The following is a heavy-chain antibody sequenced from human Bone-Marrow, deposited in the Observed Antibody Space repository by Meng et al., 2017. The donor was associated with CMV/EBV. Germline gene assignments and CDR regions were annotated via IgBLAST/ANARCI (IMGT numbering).Heavy chain of an antibody. CDR3: ARSLAAAANYYHGMDV. J-gene: IGHJ6*02. V-gene: IGHV3-30*04. CDR2: ISYDGTNR. CDR1: EFTFSTYA. Sequence: GGSPRLSCAASEFTFSTYAMHWVRQAPGKGLEWVALISYDGTNRYFADSVRGRFTISRDNSKNTLFLQMISLRPEDTAVYYCARSLAAAANYYHGMDVWGQGTTVTVSS. D-gene: IGHD6-25*01.